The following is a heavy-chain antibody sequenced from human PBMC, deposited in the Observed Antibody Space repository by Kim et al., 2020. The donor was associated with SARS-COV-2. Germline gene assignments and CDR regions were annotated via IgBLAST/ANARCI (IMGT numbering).Heavy chain of an antibody. CDR1: GGSFSGYY. J-gene: IGHJ6*02. D-gene: IGHD3-22*01. Sequence: SETLSLTCAVYGGSFSGYYWSWIRQPPGKGLEWIGEINHSGSTNYNPSLKSRVTISVDTSKNQFSLKLSSVTAADTAVYYCAGVVIQAWYYYYYGMDVWGQGTTVTVSS. CDR2: INHSGST. CDR3: AGVVIQAWYYYYYGMDV. V-gene: IGHV4-34*01.